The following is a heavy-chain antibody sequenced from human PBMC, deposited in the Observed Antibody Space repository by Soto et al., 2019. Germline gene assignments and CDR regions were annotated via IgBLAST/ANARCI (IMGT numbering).Heavy chain of an antibody. CDR2: IYPGDSDT. J-gene: IGHJ6*03. CDR1: GYSFTSYW. CDR3: ARETAAAGTVEADYYYYMDV. Sequence: GESLKISCKGSGYSFTSYWIGWVRQMPGKGLEWMGIIYPGDSDTRYSPSFQGQVTISADKSISTAYLQWSSRKASDTAMYYCARETAAAGTVEADYYYYMDVWGKGTTVTVSS. V-gene: IGHV5-51*01. D-gene: IGHD6-13*01.